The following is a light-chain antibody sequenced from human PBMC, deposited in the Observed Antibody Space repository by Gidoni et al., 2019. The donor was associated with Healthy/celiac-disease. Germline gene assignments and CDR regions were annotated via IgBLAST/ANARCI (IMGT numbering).Light chain of an antibody. J-gene: IGKJ3*01. CDR3: QQYNSYSFT. CDR1: QSISSW. CDR2: KAS. Sequence: DIQMTQSPSTLSASVRDRVTITCRASQSISSWLAWYQQKPGKAPKLLIYKASSLESGVPSRFSGRGSGTEFTLTISSLQPDDFATYYCQQYNSYSFTFGPGTKVDIK. V-gene: IGKV1-5*03.